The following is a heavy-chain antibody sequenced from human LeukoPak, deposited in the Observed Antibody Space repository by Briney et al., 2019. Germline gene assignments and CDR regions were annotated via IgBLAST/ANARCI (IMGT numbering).Heavy chain of an antibody. D-gene: IGHD4-17*01. Sequence: AASVKVSCKASGYAFTGYYMHWVRQAPGQGLEWMGWINPNSGGTNYAQEFQGRVTMTRDTSISTAYMELSRLRSDDTAVYYCATDYGDYSYAFDIWGQGTMVTVSS. CDR2: INPNSGGT. CDR3: ATDYGDYSYAFDI. V-gene: IGHV1-2*02. J-gene: IGHJ3*02. CDR1: GYAFTGYY.